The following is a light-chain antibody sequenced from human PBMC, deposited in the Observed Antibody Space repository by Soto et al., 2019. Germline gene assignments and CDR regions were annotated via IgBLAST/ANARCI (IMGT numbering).Light chain of an antibody. Sequence: EIVLTQSPGTLSLSPGERATLSCRASQGLSSSYLAWYQQKPGQAPRLLIYGASSRATGIPDRFSGSGSGTDFTLTISRLEPEDFAVYYCQQYGSSSWTFGQGAKVEIK. CDR3: QQYGSSSWT. V-gene: IGKV3-20*01. CDR1: QGLSSSY. J-gene: IGKJ1*01. CDR2: GAS.